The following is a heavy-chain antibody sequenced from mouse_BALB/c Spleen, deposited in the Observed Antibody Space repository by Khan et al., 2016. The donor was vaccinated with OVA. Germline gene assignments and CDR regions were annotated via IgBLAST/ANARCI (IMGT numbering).Heavy chain of an antibody. D-gene: IGHD3-1*01. V-gene: IGHV2-9*02. CDR1: GFSLTSYG. J-gene: IGHJ4*01. CDR3: ARKGSSGPQDYYAMDY. Sequence: VQLQESGPGLVAPSQSLSITCTVSGFSLTSYGVHWVRQPPGKGLEWLGVIWAGGSTNYNSALMSRLSISKDNSKSQVFLKMNSLQTDDTAMYYCARKGSSGPQDYYAMDYWGQGTSVTVSS. CDR2: IWAGGST.